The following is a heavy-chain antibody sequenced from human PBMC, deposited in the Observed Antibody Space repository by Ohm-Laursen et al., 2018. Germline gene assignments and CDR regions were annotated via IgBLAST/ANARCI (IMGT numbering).Heavy chain of an antibody. CDR1: GVTFSSYA. V-gene: IGHV3-23*01. CDR3: AKDMYSGTYTIDY. J-gene: IGHJ4*02. CDR2: ISDSGRKT. D-gene: IGHD1-26*01. Sequence: SLRLSCAASGVTFSSYAMSWVRQAPGKGLEWVSAISDSGRKTYYADSVKGRFTISRDNAKNSLYLQLNSLRAEDTALYYCAKDMYSGTYTIDYWGQGTLVTVSS.